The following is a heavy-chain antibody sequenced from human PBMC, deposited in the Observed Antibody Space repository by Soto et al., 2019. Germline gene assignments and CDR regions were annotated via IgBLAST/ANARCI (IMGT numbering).Heavy chain of an antibody. CDR3: ARGLNGYLHYFDY. D-gene: IGHD5-18*01. CDR1: GYTFTSYG. Sequence: GSVKVSCKASGYTFTSYGISWVRQAPGQGLEWMGWISAYNGNTNYAQKLQGRVTMTTDTSASTAYMELSSLRSEDTAVYYCARGLNGYLHYFDYWGQGTLVTVSS. J-gene: IGHJ4*02. CDR2: ISAYNGNT. V-gene: IGHV1-18*01.